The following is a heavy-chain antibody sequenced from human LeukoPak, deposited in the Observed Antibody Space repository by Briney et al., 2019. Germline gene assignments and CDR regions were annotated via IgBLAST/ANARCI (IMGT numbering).Heavy chain of an antibody. CDR3: ARAPNGLDY. CDR2: INPNSGGT. J-gene: IGHJ4*02. D-gene: IGHD4/OR15-4a*01. CDR1: GYTFTGHY. Sequence: ASVKVSCKASGYTFTGHYMHWVRQAPGQGLEWMGWINPNSGGTNYAQKFRGRVTMTRDTSITTAYMELSRLTSDDTAVYYCARAPNGLDYWGQGTLVTVSS. V-gene: IGHV1-2*02.